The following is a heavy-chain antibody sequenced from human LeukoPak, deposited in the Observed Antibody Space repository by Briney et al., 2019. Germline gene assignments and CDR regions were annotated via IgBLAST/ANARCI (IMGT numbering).Heavy chain of an antibody. CDR2: IYPGDSDT. V-gene: IGHV5-51*01. CDR3: ARTEAYCTTTTCSNYFDP. J-gene: IGHJ5*02. Sequence: GESLKISCKGSGYSFTSYWIGWVRQMPGKGLEWMGIIYPGDSDTRYSPSFEGQVTISADKSVSTAFLQWNSLKASDTAIYYCARTEAYCTTTTCSNYFDPWGQGTLVTVSS. CDR1: GYSFTSYW. D-gene: IGHD5-24*01.